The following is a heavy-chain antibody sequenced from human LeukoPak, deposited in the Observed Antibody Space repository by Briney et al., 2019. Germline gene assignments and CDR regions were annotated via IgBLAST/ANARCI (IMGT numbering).Heavy chain of an antibody. V-gene: IGHV3-30*18. Sequence: GGSLRLSCAASGFTFSSYGMHWVRQAPGKGLEWVAVISYDGSNKYYADSVKGRFTISRDNSKNTLYLQMNSLRAEDTAVYYCAKDPGYSYGYGGFDYWGQGTLVTVSS. J-gene: IGHJ4*02. CDR3: AKDPGYSYGYGGFDY. CDR2: ISYDGSNK. D-gene: IGHD5-18*01. CDR1: GFTFSSYG.